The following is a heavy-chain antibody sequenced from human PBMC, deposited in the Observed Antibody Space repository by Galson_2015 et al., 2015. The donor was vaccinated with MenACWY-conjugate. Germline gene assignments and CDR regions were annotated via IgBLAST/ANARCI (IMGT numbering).Heavy chain of an antibody. Sequence: SLRLSCAASGFTFSSYAMSWVRQAPGKGLERVANIKQDGSEKYYVDSVKGRFTISRDNAKNSLYLQMNSLRAEDTAMYYCASQTWTGYFDYWGQGILVTVSS. J-gene: IGHJ4*02. CDR2: IKQDGSEK. CDR1: GFTFSSYA. D-gene: IGHD3-10*01. CDR3: ASQTWTGYFDY. V-gene: IGHV3-7*03.